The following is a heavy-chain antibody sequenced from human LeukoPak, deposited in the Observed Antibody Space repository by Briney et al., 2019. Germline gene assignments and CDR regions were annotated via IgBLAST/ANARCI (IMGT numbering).Heavy chain of an antibody. D-gene: IGHD1-26*01. CDR1: GFTFSSYE. V-gene: IGHV3-48*03. Sequence: PGGSLRLSCAASGFTFSSYEMNWVRQAPGKGLEWVSYISSGGSPIYADSVKGRFTISRDNAKNSLYLQMNSLRAEDTAVYYSARVPRSGNHFDYWGQGTLVTVSS. CDR3: ARVPRSGNHFDY. J-gene: IGHJ4*02. CDR2: ISSGGSPI.